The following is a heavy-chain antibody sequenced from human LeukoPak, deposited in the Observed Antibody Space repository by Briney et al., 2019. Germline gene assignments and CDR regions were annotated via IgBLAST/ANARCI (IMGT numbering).Heavy chain of an antibody. CDR2: IYYSGST. J-gene: IGHJ6*02. CDR1: GGSISSYY. V-gene: IGHV4-59*01. CDR3: ARTESPRANYYYGMDV. Sequence: SETLSLTCTVSGGSISSYYWNWIRQPPGEGLEWMGYIYYSGSTDYNPSPKSRVTISLDSSKNQFSLRLSSVTAADTAIYYCARTESPRANYYYGMDVWGQGTTVTVCS.